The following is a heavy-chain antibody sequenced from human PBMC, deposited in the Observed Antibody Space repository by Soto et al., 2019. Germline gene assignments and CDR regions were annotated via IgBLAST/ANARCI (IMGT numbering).Heavy chain of an antibody. V-gene: IGHV4-34*01. D-gene: IGHD6-13*01. J-gene: IGHJ4*02. Sequence: SETLSLTGAVYGGSFSGYYGSWVRQPPGKGLEWIGEISHSGSTNYNRSLESRVTISVDTSKNQLFLKVSSLTAADTAVYYCVRALAAVQEWGQGTPVTVSS. CDR1: GGSFSGYY. CDR3: VRALAAVQE. CDR2: ISHSGST.